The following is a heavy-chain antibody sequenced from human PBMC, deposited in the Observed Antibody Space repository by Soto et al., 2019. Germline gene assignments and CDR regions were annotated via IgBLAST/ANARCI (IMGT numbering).Heavy chain of an antibody. Sequence: GGSLRLSCAASGFTFSSYAMSWVRQAPGQGLEWVSTISGSGDNTYYADSVKGRFTISRDNSKNTLYLQMNSLRAEDTAVYHCAKANMVRGVIPPHYFDYWGQGIMVTVSS. CDR1: GFTFSSYA. CDR3: AKANMVRGVIPPHYFDY. J-gene: IGHJ4*02. D-gene: IGHD3-10*01. V-gene: IGHV3-23*01. CDR2: ISGSGDNT.